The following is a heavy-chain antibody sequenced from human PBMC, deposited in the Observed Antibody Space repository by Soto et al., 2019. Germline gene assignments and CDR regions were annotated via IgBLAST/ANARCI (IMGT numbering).Heavy chain of an antibody. D-gene: IGHD4-17*01. V-gene: IGHV4-59*12. Sequence: SETLSLNFTVSGGCMISYYWSWIQQPPGRGLEWIGFIYYAGSTKYNPSLNSRVTISVDTSNNQLSLKLSSVTAADTAVYYCARGMTTVTTLDYWGQGTLVTVSS. CDR3: ARGMTTVTTLDY. CDR2: IYYAGST. CDR1: GGCMISYY. J-gene: IGHJ4*02.